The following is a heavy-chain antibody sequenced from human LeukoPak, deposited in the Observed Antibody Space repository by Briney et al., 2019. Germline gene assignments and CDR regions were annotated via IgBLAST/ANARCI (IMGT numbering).Heavy chain of an antibody. V-gene: IGHV1-2*02. Sequence: GASVKVSCKASGYTFTDYYMHWVRQAPGQGLEWMGWINPNSGTSYAQKFQGRVTMTRDTSISTAYMELTRLTSDDTAVYYCARNRWMDYWGQGTLVTVSS. CDR2: INPNSGT. J-gene: IGHJ4*02. D-gene: IGHD1-1*01. CDR1: GYTFTDYY. CDR3: ARNRWMDY.